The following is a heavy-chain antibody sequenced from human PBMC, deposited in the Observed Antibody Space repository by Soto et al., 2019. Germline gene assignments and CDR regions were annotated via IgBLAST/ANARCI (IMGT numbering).Heavy chain of an antibody. CDR2: IHYSGRT. V-gene: IGHV4-39*07. J-gene: IGHJ4*02. CDR1: GDSIGTTHSY. D-gene: IGHD2-15*01. CDR3: AKNAGGTCYSRVDC. Sequence: SETLSLTCTVSGDSIGTTHSYWAWIRQSPGKGLEWIGNIHYSGRTYYMPSLRSRVTLSVDTSTNQFSLRLTSVTAEDTALYYCAKNAGGTCYSRVDCWGQGTLVTVSS.